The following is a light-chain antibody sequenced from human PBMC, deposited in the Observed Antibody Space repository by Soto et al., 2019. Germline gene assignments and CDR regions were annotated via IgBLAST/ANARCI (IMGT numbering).Light chain of an antibody. V-gene: IGKV1-12*01. CDR2: DAT. CDR3: QQANSFPLT. J-gene: IGKJ4*01. CDR1: QAIGSW. Sequence: EIQVTQSPSSVSASVGDRVTITCRASQAIGSWLAWYQQKPGKAPKLLIYDATTLQSGVPSRFSGSGSGTDFSLTISSLQPEDFATYYCQQANSFPLTFGGGTKVEIK.